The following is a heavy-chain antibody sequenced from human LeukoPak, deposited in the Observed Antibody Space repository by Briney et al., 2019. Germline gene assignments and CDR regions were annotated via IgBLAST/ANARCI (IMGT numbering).Heavy chain of an antibody. D-gene: IGHD3-10*01. J-gene: IGHJ6*03. Sequence: ASVKVSCKASGHTFTGYYMHWVRQAPGQGLEWMGWISAYNGNTNYAQKLQGRVTMTTDTSTSTAYMELRSLRSDDTAVYYCARGGRGTYMDVWGKGTTVTVSS. CDR3: ARGGRGTYMDV. CDR1: GHTFTGYY. CDR2: ISAYNGNT. V-gene: IGHV1-18*04.